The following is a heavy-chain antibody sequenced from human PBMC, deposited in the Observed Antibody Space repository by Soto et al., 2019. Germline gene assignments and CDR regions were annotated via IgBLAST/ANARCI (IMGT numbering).Heavy chain of an antibody. D-gene: IGHD3-3*01. CDR3: ARDPGIPGRFWYFDL. J-gene: IGHJ2*01. CDR2: VNPKRGDA. Sequence: QVLLVHSGAEMKKPGASVKVSCKASGYKFSDYYTHWVRQAPGQGLEWMGWVNPKRGDAIYAQKFQGWVTMTRDAAISTAYLELNRLSSDDTATYYCARDPGIPGRFWYFDLWGRGTLITVSS. V-gene: IGHV1-2*04. CDR1: GYKFSDYY.